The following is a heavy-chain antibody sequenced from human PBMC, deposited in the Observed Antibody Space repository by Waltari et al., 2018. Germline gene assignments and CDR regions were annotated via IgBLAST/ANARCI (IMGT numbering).Heavy chain of an antibody. D-gene: IGHD6-25*01. J-gene: IGHJ4*02. CDR2: IKQDGSET. V-gene: IGHV3-7*01. CDR3: ARLGGKNAPAGY. Sequence: QTPGKGLEWEANIKQDGSETYYVDSVKGRFTISRDNAKNSLYLQMNSLRAEDTAVYYCARLGGKNAPAGYWGQGTLVTVSS.